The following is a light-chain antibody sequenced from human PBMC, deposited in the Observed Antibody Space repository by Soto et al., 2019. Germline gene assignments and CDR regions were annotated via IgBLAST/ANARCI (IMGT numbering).Light chain of an antibody. V-gene: IGLV1-44*01. CDR3: AAWDDIMNGYV. CDR1: SSNIESNT. Sequence: QSVLAQPPSASGTPGQRVTISCSGSSSNIESNTVTWYQQLPGTAPKLVIYSNYDRPSGVPDRFSGSTSGTSASLVTRGLQSEDEADYYCAAWDDIMNGYVFGDGTKVNV. CDR2: SNY. J-gene: IGLJ1*01.